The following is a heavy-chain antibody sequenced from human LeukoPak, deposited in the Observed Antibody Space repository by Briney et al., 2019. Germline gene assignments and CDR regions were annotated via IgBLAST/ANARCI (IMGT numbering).Heavy chain of an antibody. J-gene: IGHJ4*02. Sequence: GGSLRLSCAGSGFTFSSHWMNWVRQAPGRGLEWVANIKQDGSEKYYVDSVKGRFTISRDNAKNSLYLQMNSLRAEDTAVYYCARADTAMATYYFDYWGQGTLVTVSS. D-gene: IGHD5-18*01. CDR3: ARADTAMATYYFDY. V-gene: IGHV3-7*02. CDR1: GFTFSSHW. CDR2: IKQDGSEK.